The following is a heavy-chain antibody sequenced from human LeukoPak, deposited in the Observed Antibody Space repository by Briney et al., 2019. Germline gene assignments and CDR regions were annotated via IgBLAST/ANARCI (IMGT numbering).Heavy chain of an antibody. D-gene: IGHD6-19*01. CDR2: INPNSGGT. Sequence: ASVKVSCKASGYTFTGYYMHWVRQAPGQGLELMGRINPNSGGTNYAQKFQGRVTMTRDTSISTAYMELSRLRSCDTAVYYCARDSGYSSGWYPFDYWGQGTLVTVSS. V-gene: IGHV1-2*06. CDR3: ARDSGYSSGWYPFDY. CDR1: GYTFTGYY. J-gene: IGHJ4*02.